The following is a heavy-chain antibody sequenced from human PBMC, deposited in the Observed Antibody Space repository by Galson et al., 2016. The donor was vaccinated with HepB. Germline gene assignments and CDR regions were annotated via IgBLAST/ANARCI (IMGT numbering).Heavy chain of an antibody. V-gene: IGHV3-30*18. CDR1: GFTFSGFG. CDR2: MSYHGRDE. CDR3: AKHVFSEYRGYGWFDY. J-gene: IGHJ4*02. Sequence: SLRLSCAASGFTFSGFGMHWVRQAPGRGLEWVAAMSYHGRDEFYADSVKGRFTLSRDNSNNTLFLQMNSLRADDTAVYYCAKHVFSEYRGYGWFDYWGQGTLVTVSS. D-gene: IGHD5-12*01.